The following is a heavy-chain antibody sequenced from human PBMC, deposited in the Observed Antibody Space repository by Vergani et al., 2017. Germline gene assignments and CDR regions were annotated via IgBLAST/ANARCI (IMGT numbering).Heavy chain of an antibody. D-gene: IGHD3-22*01. V-gene: IGHV4-59*08. CDR1: GGSISSYY. Sequence: QVQLQESGPGLVKPSETLSLTCTVSGGSISSYYWSWIRQPPGKGLEWIGYIYYSGSTNYNPSLKSRVTISVDTSKNQFSLKLSSVTAADTAVYYCARHWAYYYDSSGYYYPGWFDPWGQGTLVTVSS. CDR3: ARHWAYYYDSSGYYYPGWFDP. J-gene: IGHJ5*02. CDR2: IYYSGST.